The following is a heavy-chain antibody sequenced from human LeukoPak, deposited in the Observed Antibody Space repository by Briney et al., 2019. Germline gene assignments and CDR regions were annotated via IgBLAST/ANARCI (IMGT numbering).Heavy chain of an antibody. Sequence: PSETLSLTCAVSGYSISSGYYWGCIRQPPGKGLEWIGSIYHSGSTYYNPSLKSRVTISVDTSKNQFSLKLSSVTAADTAVYYCARGYCSSTSCLYYFDYWGQGTLVTVSS. V-gene: IGHV4-38-2*01. CDR3: ARGYCSSTSCLYYFDY. J-gene: IGHJ4*02. CDR2: IYHSGST. D-gene: IGHD2-2*01. CDR1: GYSISSGYY.